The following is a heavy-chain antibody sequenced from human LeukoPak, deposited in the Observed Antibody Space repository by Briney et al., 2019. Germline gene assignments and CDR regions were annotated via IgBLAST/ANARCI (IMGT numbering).Heavy chain of an antibody. CDR3: AARGYCSGTSCLLEY. V-gene: IGHV3-74*01. CDR2: INSDGSST. D-gene: IGHD2-2*01. Sequence: GRSLRLSCAASGSTFSSYWMHWVRQAPGKGLVWVSRINSDGSSTSYADSVKGRLTISRDNAKNTLYLQMNSLRAEDTAVYYCAARGYCSGTSCLLEYWGQGTLVTVSS. CDR1: GSTFSSYW. J-gene: IGHJ4*02.